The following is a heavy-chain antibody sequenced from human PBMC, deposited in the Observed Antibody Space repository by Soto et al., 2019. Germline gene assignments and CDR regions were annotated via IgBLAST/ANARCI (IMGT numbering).Heavy chain of an antibody. CDR3: ASVPYYDFWSGSRSPSYYYYGIDV. V-gene: IGHV4-39*01. J-gene: IGHJ6*02. Sequence: LTCTVSGGSVSSRTYYWAWIRQSPGKGLEWIGNIDYSGSTYDNPSLKSRVIMSVDTSRNQFSLKLSSVTAADTAVYYCASVPYYDFWSGSRSPSYYYYGIDVWGQGTTVTVSS. D-gene: IGHD3-3*01. CDR2: IDYSGST. CDR1: GGSVSSRTYY.